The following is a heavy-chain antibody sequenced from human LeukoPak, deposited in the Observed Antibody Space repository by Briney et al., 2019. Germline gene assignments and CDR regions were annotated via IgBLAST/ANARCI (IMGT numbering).Heavy chain of an antibody. D-gene: IGHD3-22*01. CDR2: IYYSGST. J-gene: IGHJ4*02. CDR3: ARIRRALSRDYYDSSGYYTDY. CDR1: GYSISSSNW. V-gene: IGHV4-28*01. Sequence: PSDTLSLTCAVSGYSISSSNWWGWIRQPPGKGLEWIGYIYYSGSTYYNPSLKSQVTMSVDTSKNQFSLKLSSVTAVDTAVYYCARIRRALSRDYYDSSGYYTDYWGQGTLVTVSS.